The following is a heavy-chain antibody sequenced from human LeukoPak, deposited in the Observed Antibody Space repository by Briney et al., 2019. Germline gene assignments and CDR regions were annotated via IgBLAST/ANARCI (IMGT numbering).Heavy chain of an antibody. CDR1: GYTFTGYD. CDR3: GIYSNACMIYCYSGDLDI. V-gene: IGHV1-2*02. Sequence: GASVKVSCTASGYTFTGYDMHWVRQAPGQGLEWMGWINRNSGGTDYAQKFKGRVTMTRDTAISTVYMELSRLRSDDTALYYCGIYSNACMIYCYSGDLDIWGKGTTVTVSS. J-gene: IGHJ6*04. D-gene: IGHD2-21*02. CDR2: INRNSGGT.